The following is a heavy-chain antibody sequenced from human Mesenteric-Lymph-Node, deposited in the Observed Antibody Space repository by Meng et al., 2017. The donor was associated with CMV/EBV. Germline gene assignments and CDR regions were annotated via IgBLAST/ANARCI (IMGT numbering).Heavy chain of an antibody. V-gene: IGHV4-61*01. CDR3: ARHYSSLPEEYYYFYGLDV. J-gene: IGHJ6*02. CDR2: IYYSGST. Sequence: SETLSLTCTVADDSVSSGTYHWSWIRQPPGKGLEWIGDIYYSGSTNYNPYLKSRVTISVDTSKNQFSLKLSSVTAADTAVYFCARHYSSLPEEYYYFYGLDVWGQGTTVTVSS. CDR1: DDSVSSGTYH. D-gene: IGHD2-2*01.